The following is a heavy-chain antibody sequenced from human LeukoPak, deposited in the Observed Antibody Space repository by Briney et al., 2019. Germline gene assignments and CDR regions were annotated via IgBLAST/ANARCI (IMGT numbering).Heavy chain of an antibody. CDR3: ARSTYSSGWYDKRFDY. J-gene: IGHJ4*02. D-gene: IGHD6-19*01. V-gene: IGHV1-69*13. CDR1: GGTFSSYA. CDR2: IIPILGTA. Sequence: SVKVSCKASGGTFSSYAISWVRQAPGQGLEWMGGIIPILGTANYAQKFQGRVTITADESTSTAYMELSSLRSEDTAVYYCARSTYSSGWYDKRFDYWGQGTLVTVSS.